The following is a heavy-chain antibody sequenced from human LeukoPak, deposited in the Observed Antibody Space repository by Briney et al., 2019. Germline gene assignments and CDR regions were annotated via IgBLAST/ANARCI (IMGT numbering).Heavy chain of an antibody. V-gene: IGHV1-2*02. J-gene: IGHJ4*02. D-gene: IGHD3-22*01. Sequence: ASVKVSCKASGYTFTGYYMHWVRQAPGQGLEWMGWINPNNGGTNYAQKFQGRVTMTRDTSISTAYMELSRLRSDDTAVYYCARDASVYDSSGYYTEYYFDYWGQGTLVTVSS. CDR3: ARDASVYDSSGYYTEYYFDY. CDR1: GYTFTGYY. CDR2: INPNNGGT.